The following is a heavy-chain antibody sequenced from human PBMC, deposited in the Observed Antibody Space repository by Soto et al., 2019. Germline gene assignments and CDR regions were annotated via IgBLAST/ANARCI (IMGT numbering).Heavy chain of an antibody. CDR1: GYNFTSYY. D-gene: IGHD3-10*01. J-gene: IGHJ6*02. V-gene: IGHV1-46*01. CDR3: ARELVRGVIGYYYYGMDV. Sequence: GASVKVSFKASGYNFTSYYMHWVRQAPGQRLEWMGIINPSGGSTSYAQKFQGRVTMTRDTSTSTVYMELSSLRSEDTAVYYCARELVRGVIGYYYYGMDVWGQGTTVTVSS. CDR2: INPSGGST.